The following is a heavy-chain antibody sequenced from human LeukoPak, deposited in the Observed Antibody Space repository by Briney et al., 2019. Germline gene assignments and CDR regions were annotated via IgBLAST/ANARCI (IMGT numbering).Heavy chain of an antibody. CDR3: ARDRAYYDFWSGGYGMDV. V-gene: IGHV4-34*01. CDR1: GGSFSGYS. J-gene: IGHJ6*02. Sequence: SETLSPTCAVYGGSFSGYSWSWIRQPPGKGLEWIGEINHGGSTNYNPSLKSRVTISVDTSKNQFSLKLSSVTAADTAVYYCARDRAYYDFWSGGYGMDVWGQGTTVTVSS. CDR2: INHGGST. D-gene: IGHD3-3*01.